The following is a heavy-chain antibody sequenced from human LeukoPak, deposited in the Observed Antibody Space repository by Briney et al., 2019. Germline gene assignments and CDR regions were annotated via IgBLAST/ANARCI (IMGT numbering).Heavy chain of an antibody. CDR3: ARSKEWFGELRCWFDP. CDR1: GGSIRSSSYY. D-gene: IGHD3-10*01. CDR2: IYYSGST. J-gene: IGHJ5*02. V-gene: IGHV4-39*01. Sequence: PSETLSLTXTVSGGSIRSSSYYWGWIRQPPGKGLEWIGSIYYSGSTYYNPSLKSRVTISVDTSKNQFSLKLSSVTAADTAVYYCARSKEWFGELRCWFDPWGQGTLVTVSS.